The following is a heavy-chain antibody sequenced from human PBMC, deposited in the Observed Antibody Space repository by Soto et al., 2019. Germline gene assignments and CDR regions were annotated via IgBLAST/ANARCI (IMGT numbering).Heavy chain of an antibody. CDR3: ARVLNYDILTGPADY. J-gene: IGHJ4*02. V-gene: IGHV1-18*01. CDR2: ISAYNGNT. Sequence: ASVKVSCKASGYTFTSYGISWVRQAPGQGLEWMGWISAYNGNTNYAQKLQGRVTMTTDTSTSTAYMELRSLRSDDTAVYYCARVLNYDILTGPADYWGQETLVTVSS. D-gene: IGHD3-9*01. CDR1: GYTFTSYG.